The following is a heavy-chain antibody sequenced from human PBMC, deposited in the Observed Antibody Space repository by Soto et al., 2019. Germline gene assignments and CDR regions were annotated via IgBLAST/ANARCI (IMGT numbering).Heavy chain of an antibody. V-gene: IGHV6-1*01. CDR3: AKGDNLGPKTGYAFDP. D-gene: IGHD5-12*01. CDR2: TYFRSKWYN. Sequence: QTLSLTCAISGDSVSSNTASWNWIRQSPSRGLEWLGRTYFRSKWYNGYAVSVKSRIIINPDTSNNQFSLQLNSVTPEDTAVYFCAKGDNLGPKTGYAFDPWGQGIMVTVSS. J-gene: IGHJ5*02. CDR1: GDSVSSNTAS.